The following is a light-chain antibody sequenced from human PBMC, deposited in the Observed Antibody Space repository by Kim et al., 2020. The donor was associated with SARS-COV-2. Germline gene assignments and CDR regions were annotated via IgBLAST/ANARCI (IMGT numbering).Light chain of an antibody. V-gene: IGKV3-15*01. CDR2: GAS. CDR3: QQYNNWPPLT. Sequence: SQGERAALSCRASKSVGSTLAWYQQKPGQAPRLLIYGASYRATGVPARFSGSGSGTEFTLTISSLQSEDSAVYYCQQYNNWPPLTFGGGTKVDIK. CDR1: KSVGST. J-gene: IGKJ4*01.